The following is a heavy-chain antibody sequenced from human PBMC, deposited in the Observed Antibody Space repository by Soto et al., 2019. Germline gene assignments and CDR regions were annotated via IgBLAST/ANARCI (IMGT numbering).Heavy chain of an antibody. J-gene: IGHJ3*02. CDR2: IYYSGST. V-gene: IGHV4-61*01. D-gene: IGHD2-8*01. CDR3: AREYVDAFDI. Sequence: QVQLQESGPGLVKPSETLSLTCTVSGGSVSSGSYYWTWIRQPPGKGLEWIGNIYYSGSTNYNPALKSRVTIPVDTSKNQFSLKLSSVTAADTAVYYCAREYVDAFDIWGPGTMVTVSS. CDR1: GGSVSSGSYY.